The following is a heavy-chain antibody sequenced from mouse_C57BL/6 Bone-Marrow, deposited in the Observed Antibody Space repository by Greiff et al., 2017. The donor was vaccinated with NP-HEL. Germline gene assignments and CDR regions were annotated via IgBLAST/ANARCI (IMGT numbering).Heavy chain of an antibody. CDR1: GFTFSSYG. D-gene: IGHD3-2*02. Sequence: EVMLVESGGDLVKPGGSLKLSCAASGFTFSSYGMSWVRQTPDQRLEWVATISSGGSYTYYPYNVKGRSTISRDNAKNTLYLQMSSLKSEDTAMYYCARGGQLRFPFAYWGQGTLVTVSA. CDR2: ISSGGSYT. J-gene: IGHJ3*01. V-gene: IGHV5-6*01. CDR3: ARGGQLRFPFAY.